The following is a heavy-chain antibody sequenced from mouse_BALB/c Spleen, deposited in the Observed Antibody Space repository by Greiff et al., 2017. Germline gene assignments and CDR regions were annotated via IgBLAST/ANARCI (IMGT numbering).Heavy chain of an antibody. CDR1: GYSFTGYF. CDR3: GRGETVYYGNYGYAMDY. J-gene: IGHJ4*01. V-gene: IGHV1-37*01. D-gene: IGHD2-1*01. Sequence: VQLKESGPELVKPGASVKISCKASGYSFTGYFMNWVKQSHGKSLEWIGRINPYNGDTFYNQKFKGKATLTVDKSSSTAHMELLSLTSEDSAVYYCGRGETVYYGNYGYAMDYWGQGTSVTVSS. CDR2: INPYNGDT.